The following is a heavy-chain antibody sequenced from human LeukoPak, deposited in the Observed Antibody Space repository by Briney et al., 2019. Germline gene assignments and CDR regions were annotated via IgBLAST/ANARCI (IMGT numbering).Heavy chain of an antibody. CDR1: GGTFSSYA. D-gene: IGHD4-17*01. V-gene: IGHV1-18*01. CDR2: ISAYNGNT. Sequence: ASVKVSCKASGGTFSSYAISWVRQAPGQGLEWMGWISAYNGNTNYAQKLQGRVTMTTDTSTSTAYMELRSLRSDDTAVYYCARDADYGDYAPPFDYWGQGTLVTVSS. CDR3: ARDADYGDYAPPFDY. J-gene: IGHJ4*02.